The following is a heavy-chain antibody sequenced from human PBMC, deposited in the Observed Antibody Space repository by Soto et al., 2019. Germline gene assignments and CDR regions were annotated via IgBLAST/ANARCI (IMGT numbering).Heavy chain of an antibody. J-gene: IGHJ4*02. CDR1: GYSFTTYG. D-gene: IGHD2-8*01. Sequence: QVQLVQSGAEVKNPGASVKVSCRAGGYSFTTYGISWVRQAPGEGLEWMGWICADSVNTKSAQKFQDRLTMTTDTSTSTAYMELGSLRSDDTAIYYCAREYCTSESCYGSDYWGQGTLVTVSS. CDR3: AREYCTSESCYGSDY. V-gene: IGHV1-18*01. CDR2: ICADSVNT.